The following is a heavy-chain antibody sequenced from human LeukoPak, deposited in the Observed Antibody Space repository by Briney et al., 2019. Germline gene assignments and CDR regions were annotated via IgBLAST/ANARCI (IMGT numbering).Heavy chain of an antibody. Sequence: SETLSLTCTVSGGSISSYYWSWIRQPPGKGLEWIGSIYYSGSTYYNPSLKSRATISVDTSTNQFSLKLTSVTAADTAVYHCARHRGCSGGTCYRYFDYWGQGTLVTVSS. CDR3: ARHRGCSGGTCYRYFDY. CDR1: GGSISSYY. V-gene: IGHV4-39*01. D-gene: IGHD2-15*01. CDR2: IYYSGST. J-gene: IGHJ4*02.